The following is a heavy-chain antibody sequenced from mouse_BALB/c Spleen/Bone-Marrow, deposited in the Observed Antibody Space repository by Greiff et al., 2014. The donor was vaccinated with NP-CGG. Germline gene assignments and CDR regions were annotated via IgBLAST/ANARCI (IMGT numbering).Heavy chain of an antibody. CDR3: TRQYGNYYAMDY. V-gene: IGHV1S126*01. D-gene: IGHD2-10*02. Sequence: VQLQQSGAELVRPGASVKVSCKASGYTFTSYWINWVKQRPGQGLEWIGNIYPSDSYTNYNQNFKDKATLTVDKSSSTAYMQLSHPTSEASAVYYCTRQYGNYYAMDYWGQGTSVTVSS. CDR2: IYPSDSYT. J-gene: IGHJ4*01. CDR1: GYTFTSYW.